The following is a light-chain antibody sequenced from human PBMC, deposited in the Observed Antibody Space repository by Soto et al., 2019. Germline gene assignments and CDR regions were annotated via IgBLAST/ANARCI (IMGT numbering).Light chain of an antibody. CDR1: SSNIGSNP. CDR3: AAWDGSLNGVV. Sequence: QSVLTQPPSASGTPGQRVTISCSGSSSNIGSNPVNWYQQLPGTAPKLLINSNNQRPSGVPDRFSASKSGTSASLAITGLQSEDEADYYCAAWDGSLNGVVFGGGTKLTVL. J-gene: IGLJ2*01. CDR2: SNN. V-gene: IGLV1-44*01.